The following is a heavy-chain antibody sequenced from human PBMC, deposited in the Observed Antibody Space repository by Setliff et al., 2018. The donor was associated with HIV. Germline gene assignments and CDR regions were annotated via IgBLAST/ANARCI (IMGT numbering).Heavy chain of an antibody. CDR3: ARSGDPAIAAAGYQDLSDWFDP. J-gene: IGHJ5*02. V-gene: IGHV5-51*01. Sequence: GESLKISCKGSGYSFTSYWIGWVRQMPGKGLEWMGIIYPGDSDTRCSPSFQGQVTISADKSISTAYLQWSSLKASDTAMYYCARSGDPAIAAAGYQDLSDWFDPWGQGTLVTVSS. CDR2: IYPGDSDT. CDR1: GYSFTSYW. D-gene: IGHD6-13*01.